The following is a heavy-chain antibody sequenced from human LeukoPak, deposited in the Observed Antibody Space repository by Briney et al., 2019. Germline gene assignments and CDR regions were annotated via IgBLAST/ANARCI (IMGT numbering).Heavy chain of an antibody. V-gene: IGHV4-59*12. CDR3: ARDLAGSRFYYFDY. D-gene: IGHD3-3*01. J-gene: IGHJ4*02. Sequence: SETLSLTCTVSGASISSYYWSWIRQPPGKGLEWIGYIYYSGSTNYNPSLKSRVTISVDTSKNQFSLKLSSVTAADTAVYYCARDLAGSRFYYFDYWGQGTLVTVSS. CDR1: GASISSYY. CDR2: IYYSGST.